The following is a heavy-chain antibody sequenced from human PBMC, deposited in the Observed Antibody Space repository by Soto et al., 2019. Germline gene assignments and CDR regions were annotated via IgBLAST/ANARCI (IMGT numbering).Heavy chain of an antibody. J-gene: IGHJ4*02. CDR3: ASGGAARPDY. Sequence: EVQLVQSGGGLVQLGGSLRLSCAASGFTFSNYGMNWVRQAPGKGPEWVSYIGSITRNINYANSVKGRFTFSRHNAKNSLYLQMNSLRDEDTAVYYCASGGAARPDYWGQGPLVTVSS. V-gene: IGHV3-48*02. CDR1: GFTFSNYG. D-gene: IGHD6-6*01. CDR2: IGSITRNI.